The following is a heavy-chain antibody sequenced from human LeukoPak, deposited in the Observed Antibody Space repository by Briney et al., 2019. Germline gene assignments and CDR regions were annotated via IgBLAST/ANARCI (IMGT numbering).Heavy chain of an antibody. J-gene: IGHJ4*02. CDR2: ISGSGGNT. D-gene: IGHD2-15*01. CDR1: GFTFSSYA. V-gene: IGHV3-23*01. Sequence: QPGGSLRLSCAASGFTFSSYAMSWVRQAPGKGLEWVSAISGSGGNTYYADSVKGRFTISRDNSKNTLYLQMNSLRAEDTAVYYCAKEGIQGYCSGGSCYNGYWGQGTLVTVSS. CDR3: AKEGIQGYCSGGSCYNGY.